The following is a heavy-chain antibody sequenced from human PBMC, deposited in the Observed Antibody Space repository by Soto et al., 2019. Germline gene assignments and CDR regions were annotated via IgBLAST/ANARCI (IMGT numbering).Heavy chain of an antibody. CDR2: INHSGST. Sequence: QVQLQQWGAGLLKPSETLSLTCAVYGGSFSGYYWSWIRQPPGKGLEWIGEINHSGSTNYNPSLKSRVTISVDTSTNQFSLKLSSVTAADTAVYYCARDPASYGDYYFDYWGQGTLVTVSS. V-gene: IGHV4-34*01. J-gene: IGHJ4*02. CDR3: ARDPASYGDYYFDY. D-gene: IGHD4-17*01. CDR1: GGSFSGYY.